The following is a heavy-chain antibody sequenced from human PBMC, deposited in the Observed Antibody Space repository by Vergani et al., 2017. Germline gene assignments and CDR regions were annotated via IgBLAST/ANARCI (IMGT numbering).Heavy chain of an antibody. Sequence: QVQLQESGPGLVKPSETLSLTCTVSGGSISSYYWSWIRQPPGKGLEWIGYIYYSGSTYYNPSLKSRVTISVDTSKNQFSLKLSSVTAADTAVYYCARGARGLWLSYWGQGTLVTVSS. J-gene: IGHJ4*02. D-gene: IGHD5-18*01. CDR2: IYYSGST. V-gene: IGHV4-59*12. CDR3: ARGARGLWLSY. CDR1: GGSISSYY.